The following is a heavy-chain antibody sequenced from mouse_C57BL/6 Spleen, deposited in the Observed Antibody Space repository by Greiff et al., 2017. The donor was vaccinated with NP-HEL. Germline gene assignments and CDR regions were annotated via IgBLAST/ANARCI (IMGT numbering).Heavy chain of an antibody. D-gene: IGHD2-4*01. V-gene: IGHV8-12*01. CDR3: ARRGDYDGRDAMDY. Sequence: VKLMESGPGILQSSQTLSLTCSFSGFSLSTSGMGVSWIRQPSGKGLEWLAHIYWDDDKRYNPSLKSRLTISKDTSSNQVFLKITSVDTADTATYYCARRGDYDGRDAMDYWGQGTSVTVSS. J-gene: IGHJ4*01. CDR2: IYWDDDK. CDR1: GFSLSTSGMG.